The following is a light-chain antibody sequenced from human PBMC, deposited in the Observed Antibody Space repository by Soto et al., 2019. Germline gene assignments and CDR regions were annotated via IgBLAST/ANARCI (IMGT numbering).Light chain of an antibody. J-gene: IGKJ5*01. V-gene: IGKV3-15*01. Sequence: EILMTQSPATLSVSPGEGVTLSCRASQSMTTKLAWYQQKPGQAPRLLIHGAFTRANGIPARFSGSGSGTEFTLTISTLQSEDFGFYYCQQYNNWHPITFGQGTRLEIK. CDR2: GAF. CDR3: QQYNNWHPIT. CDR1: QSMTTK.